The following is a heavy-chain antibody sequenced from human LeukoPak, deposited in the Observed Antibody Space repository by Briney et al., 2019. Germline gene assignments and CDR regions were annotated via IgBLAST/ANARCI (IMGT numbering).Heavy chain of an antibody. J-gene: IGHJ4*02. CDR2: INSDGSTT. Sequence: PGGSLRLSCAASGFTFSSHWMHWVRQAPGKGLVWVSRINSDGSTTSYADSVKGRFTISRDNAKNTLYLQMNSLRAEDTAVYYCGRVMYYHHSSGSIAVYYFDYWGQGTLVTVSS. D-gene: IGHD3-22*01. CDR1: GFTFSSHW. CDR3: GRVMYYHHSSGSIAVYYFDY. V-gene: IGHV3-74*01.